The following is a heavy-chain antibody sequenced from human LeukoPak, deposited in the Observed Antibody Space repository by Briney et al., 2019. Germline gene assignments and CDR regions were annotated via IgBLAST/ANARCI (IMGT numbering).Heavy chain of an antibody. CDR3: ARSKKNWNFDY. CDR2: MNPYSGNT. J-gene: IGHJ4*02. D-gene: IGHD1-1*01. CDR1: GYTFTSYD. Sequence: WASVKVSCKASGYTFTSYDINWVRQATGQGLEWMGYMNPYSGNTGYAQNFQGRVTLTRNTSISTAYMELSSLRSEDTAVYYCARSKKNWNFDYWGQGTLVTVSS. V-gene: IGHV1-8*03.